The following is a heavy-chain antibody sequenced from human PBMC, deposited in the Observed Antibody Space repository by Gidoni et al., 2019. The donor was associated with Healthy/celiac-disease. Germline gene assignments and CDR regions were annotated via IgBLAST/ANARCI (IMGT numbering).Heavy chain of an antibody. CDR3: ARDSGSSSWYFYFDY. Sequence: EVQLVESGGGLVQPGGSLRLSCAASGVTFSSYSMNWVRQAPGKGLEWVSYISSSSSTIYYADSVKGRFTISRDNAKNSLYLQMNSLRDEDTAVYYCARDSGSSSWYFYFDYWGQGTLVTVSS. CDR1: GVTFSSYS. J-gene: IGHJ4*02. V-gene: IGHV3-48*02. D-gene: IGHD6-13*01. CDR2: ISSSSSTI.